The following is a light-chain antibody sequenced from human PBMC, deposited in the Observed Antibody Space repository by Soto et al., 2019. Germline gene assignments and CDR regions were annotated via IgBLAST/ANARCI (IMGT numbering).Light chain of an antibody. CDR1: SSKNGSNT. V-gene: IGLV1-44*01. CDR2: SNN. CDR3: VAWDDSLNGYVV. Sequence: QSVLTQPPSASWTPGQRVTISRSGSSSKNGSNTVNWYQQLPGTAPKLVIYSNNQRPSGVPDRFSGSKSGTSASLAISWLQSEDEADYYCVAWDDSLNGYVVFGGGTKVTVL. J-gene: IGLJ2*01.